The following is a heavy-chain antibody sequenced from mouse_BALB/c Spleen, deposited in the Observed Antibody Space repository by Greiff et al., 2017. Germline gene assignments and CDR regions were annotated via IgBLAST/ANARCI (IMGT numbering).Heavy chain of an antibody. D-gene: IGHD1-1*01. CDR3: ARVYGSSYAMDY. V-gene: IGHV1-87*01. Sequence: QVQLQQSGAELARPGASVKLSCKASGYTFTSYWMQWVKQRPGQGLEWIGAIYPGDGDTRYTQKFKGKATLTADKSSSTAYMQLSSLASEDSAVYYCARVYGSSYAMDYWGQGTSVTVSS. CDR1: GYTFTSYW. J-gene: IGHJ4*01. CDR2: IYPGDGDT.